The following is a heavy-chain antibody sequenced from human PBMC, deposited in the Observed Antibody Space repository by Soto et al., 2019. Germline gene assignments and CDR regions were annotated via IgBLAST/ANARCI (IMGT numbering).Heavy chain of an antibody. J-gene: IGHJ6*02. V-gene: IGHV4-34*01. D-gene: IGHD1-26*01. CDR3: ARVGVGGSYLPAYGMDV. CDR1: GGSVSGYY. Sequence: SETLSLICAVYGGSVSGYYWSWIRQPPGKGLEWIGEINHSGSTNYNPSLKSRVTISVDTSKNQFSLKLSSVTAADTAVYYCARVGVGGSYLPAYGMDVWRHGTTVTVSS. CDR2: INHSGST.